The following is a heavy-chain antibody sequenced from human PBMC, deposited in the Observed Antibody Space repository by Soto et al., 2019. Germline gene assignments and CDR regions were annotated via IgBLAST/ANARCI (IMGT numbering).Heavy chain of an antibody. CDR2: IYHSGST. CDR1: GGSISSGGYS. Sequence: QLQLQESGSGLVKPSQTLSLTCAVSGGSISSGGYSWSWIRQPPGKGLEWIGYIYHSGSTFYNPSLKSRVAISVDRSKDQFSLTLSSVTAADTAVYYCARVAYYYDSSGTPRRSHYFDYWGQGTLVTVSS. CDR3: ARVAYYYDSSGTPRRSHYFDY. J-gene: IGHJ4*02. D-gene: IGHD3-22*01. V-gene: IGHV4-30-2*01.